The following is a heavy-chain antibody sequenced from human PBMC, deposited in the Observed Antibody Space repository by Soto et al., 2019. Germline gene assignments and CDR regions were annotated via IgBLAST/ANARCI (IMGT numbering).Heavy chain of an antibody. D-gene: IGHD1-1*01. Sequence: PGAALKIPCKGSGYSSTSYWISWARQMPGKGLARRGRVESSAFSINYSPSFQGHVTISAVKSTRTVYRQWSSLKPCDTTMHFCAPRSDNSNCGPNWFDPWGQGSLVTVSS. CDR3: APRSDNSNCGPNWFDP. J-gene: IGHJ5*01. CDR1: GYSSTSYW. CDR2: VESSAFSI. V-gene: IGHV5-10-1*01.